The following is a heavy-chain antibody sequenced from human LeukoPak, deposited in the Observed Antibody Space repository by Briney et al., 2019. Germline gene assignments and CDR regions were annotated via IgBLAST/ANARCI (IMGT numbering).Heavy chain of an antibody. J-gene: IGHJ4*02. V-gene: IGHV3-7*01. Sequence: GGSVRLSCAASGFTFSRYWMTWVRQAPGKGLEWVAHINQDGSEEHYVDSVKARFTISRDNANNSLYLQMNSLRAEDTAVYYCVRGGGISGYDLLDYWGQGTLVTVSS. CDR3: VRGGGISGYDLLDY. CDR1: GFTFSRYW. D-gene: IGHD5-12*01. CDR2: INQDGSEE.